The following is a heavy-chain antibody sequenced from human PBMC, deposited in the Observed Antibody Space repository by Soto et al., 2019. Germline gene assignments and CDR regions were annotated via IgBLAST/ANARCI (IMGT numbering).Heavy chain of an antibody. V-gene: IGHV4-4*02. CDR3: ARNIVVGVAATGSKYNWLVT. D-gene: IGHD2-15*01. CDR2: IYHSGST. CDR1: GGSISSSNW. Sequence: PSETLSLTGAVSGGSISSSNWWSWVRQPPGKGLEWIGEIYHSGSTNYNPSLKSRVTISVDKSKNQFSLKLSSVTAADTAVYYCARNIVVGVAATGSKYNWLVTWGPGTLVAVSS. J-gene: IGHJ5*02.